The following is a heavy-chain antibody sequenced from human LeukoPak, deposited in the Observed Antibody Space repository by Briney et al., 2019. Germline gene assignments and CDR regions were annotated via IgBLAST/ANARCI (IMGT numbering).Heavy chain of an antibody. D-gene: IGHD6-6*01. CDR2: IYYSGST. V-gene: IGHV4-59*02. J-gene: IGHJ5*02. Sequence: SETLFLTCTVSGGSVSGYYWSWIRQPPGKGLEWIGYIYYSGSTNNNPSLKSRVTISVDTSENQFSLKLTSVTAADTAVYYCARDREYSSSGLVWFDPWGHGILVTVSS. CDR1: GGSVSGYY. CDR3: ARDREYSSSGLVWFDP.